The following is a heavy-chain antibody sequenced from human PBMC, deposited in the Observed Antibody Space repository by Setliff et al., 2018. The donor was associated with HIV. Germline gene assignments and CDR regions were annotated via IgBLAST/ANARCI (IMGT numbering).Heavy chain of an antibody. Sequence: GGSLRLSCGASGFSFSSYSMNWVRQAPGKGLEWVSYISPSSTIIYYPDSVKGRFTTSRDNARNALYLEMNSLRADDTAVYYCARDFCGSSCSSGYGYFDHWGQGTLVTVSS. V-gene: IGHV3-48*01. J-gene: IGHJ4*02. CDR3: ARDFCGSSCSSGYGYFDH. D-gene: IGHD2-15*01. CDR1: GFSFSSYS. CDR2: ISPSSTII.